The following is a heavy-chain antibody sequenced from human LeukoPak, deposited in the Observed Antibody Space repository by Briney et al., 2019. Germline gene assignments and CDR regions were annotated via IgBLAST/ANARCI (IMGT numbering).Heavy chain of an antibody. V-gene: IGHV1-24*01. D-gene: IGHD3-9*01. Sequence: ASVKVSCKVSGYTLTELSMHWVRQAPGKGFEWMGGFDPEDGETIYAQKFQGRVTMTEDTSTDTAYMELSSLRSEDTAVYYCATNYDILTGYYRGWFDPWGQGTLVTVSS. CDR2: FDPEDGET. J-gene: IGHJ5*02. CDR3: ATNYDILTGYYRGWFDP. CDR1: GYTLTELS.